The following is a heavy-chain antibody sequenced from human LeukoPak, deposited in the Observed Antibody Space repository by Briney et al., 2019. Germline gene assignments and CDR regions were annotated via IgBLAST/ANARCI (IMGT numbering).Heavy chain of an antibody. V-gene: IGHV3-49*04. CDR3: TRKNAIRYFDWPNISPYYYYYMDV. J-gene: IGHJ6*03. CDR2: IRSKAYGGTT. Sequence: GGSLRLSCAASGFTFGDYAMSWVRQAPGKGLEWVGFIRSKAYGGTTEYAASVKGRFTISRDDSKSIAYLQMNSLKTEDTAVYYCTRKNAIRYFDWPNISPYYYYYMDVWGKGTTVTISS. CDR1: GFTFGDYA. D-gene: IGHD3-9*01.